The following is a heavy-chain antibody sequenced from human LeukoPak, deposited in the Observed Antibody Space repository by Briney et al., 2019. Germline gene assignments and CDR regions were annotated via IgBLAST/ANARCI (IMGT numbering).Heavy chain of an antibody. CDR2: INPNSGGT. D-gene: IGHD3-9*01. CDR1: GYTFTGYY. CDR3: ARDSNYDILTGPVDY. V-gene: IGHV1-2*02. J-gene: IGHJ4*02. Sequence: ASVKVSCKASGYTFTGYYMHWVRHAPGQGLEWMGWINPNSGGTNYAQKFQGRVTMTRDTSISTAYMELSRLRSDDTAVYYCARDSNYDILTGPVDYWGQGTLVTVSS.